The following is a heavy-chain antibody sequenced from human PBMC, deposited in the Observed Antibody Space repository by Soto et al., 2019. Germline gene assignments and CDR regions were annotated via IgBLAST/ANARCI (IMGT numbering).Heavy chain of an antibody. V-gene: IGHV4-59*01. CDR1: GVSISSNY. CDR2: IHNTGDT. J-gene: IGHJ6*02. CDR3: ARSYPNTIFGVVPSRGLDV. Sequence: SETLSLTSLVSGVSISSNYWSWIRQPPGQGLEWIGYIHNTGDTNFNPSLKNRVIISVDTSKNQFSLRLSSVTAADTAVYYCARSYPNTIFGVVPSRGLDVWGQGTTVTVSS. D-gene: IGHD3-3*01.